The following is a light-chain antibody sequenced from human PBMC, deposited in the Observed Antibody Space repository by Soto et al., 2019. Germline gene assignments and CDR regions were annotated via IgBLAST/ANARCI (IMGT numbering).Light chain of an antibody. CDR3: QQRSNWPPALT. V-gene: IGKV3-11*01. J-gene: IGKJ4*01. Sequence: EIVLTQSPATLSLSPGERATLSCRASQSVSTYVGWYQQKPGQAPRLLIYDASNRATGIPARFSVSGSGTDFTLTISSLEPEDFAVYYCQQRSNWPPALTFGGGTKVEIK. CDR2: DAS. CDR1: QSVSTY.